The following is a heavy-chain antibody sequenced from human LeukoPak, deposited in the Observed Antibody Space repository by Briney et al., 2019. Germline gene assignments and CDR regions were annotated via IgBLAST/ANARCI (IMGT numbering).Heavy chain of an antibody. J-gene: IGHJ3*02. D-gene: IGHD4-17*01. Sequence: GGSLRLSCAASGFTFSSYAMSWVRQAPEKGLEWVSAISGSGGSTDYADSVKGRFTISRDNSKNTMYLQMNSLKPEDTAVYYCARVTTVIPDAFDIWGQGTMVTVSS. CDR2: ISGSGGST. V-gene: IGHV3-23*01. CDR1: GFTFSSYA. CDR3: ARVTTVIPDAFDI.